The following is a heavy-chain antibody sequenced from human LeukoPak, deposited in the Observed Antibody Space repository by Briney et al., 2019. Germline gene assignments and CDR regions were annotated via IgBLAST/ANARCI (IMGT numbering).Heavy chain of an antibody. Sequence: GGSLRLSCAASGYTFSSYEMNWVRQAPAKGLEWVSYISSSGSTIYYADSVKGRFTISRDNAKNSLYLQMNSLRAEDTAVYYCARGYSYGKNWGQGTLVTVSS. CDR2: ISSSGSTI. CDR1: GYTFSSYE. J-gene: IGHJ4*02. D-gene: IGHD5-18*01. CDR3: ARGYSYGKN. V-gene: IGHV3-48*03.